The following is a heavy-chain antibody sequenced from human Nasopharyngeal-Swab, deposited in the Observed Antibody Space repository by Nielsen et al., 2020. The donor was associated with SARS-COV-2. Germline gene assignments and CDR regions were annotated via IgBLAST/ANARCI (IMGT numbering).Heavy chain of an antibody. CDR3: ARDVRIFGVVIITYYYYYYMDV. D-gene: IGHD3-3*01. Sequence: GESLKISCAASGFTFSSYWMSWVRQAPGKGLEWVANIKQDGSEKYYVDSVKGRFTISRDNAKNSLYLQMNSLRAEDTAVYYCARDVRIFGVVIITYYYYYYMDVWGKGTTVTVSS. J-gene: IGHJ6*03. CDR1: GFTFSSYW. CDR2: IKQDGSEK. V-gene: IGHV3-7*01.